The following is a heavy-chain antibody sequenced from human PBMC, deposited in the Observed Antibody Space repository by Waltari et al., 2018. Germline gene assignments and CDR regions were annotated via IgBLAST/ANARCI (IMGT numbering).Heavy chain of an antibody. Sequence: EVQLVESGGGLVQPGGSLKLSCAAPGFTFRGSAMHWVRQASGKGLEWVGRIRSKANSYATAYAASVKGRFTISRDDSKNTAYLQMNSLKTEDTAVYYCTRLSSGPWGQGTLVTVSS. CDR2: IRSKANSYAT. V-gene: IGHV3-73*02. CDR3: TRLSSGP. J-gene: IGHJ5*02. D-gene: IGHD6-6*01. CDR1: GFTFRGSA.